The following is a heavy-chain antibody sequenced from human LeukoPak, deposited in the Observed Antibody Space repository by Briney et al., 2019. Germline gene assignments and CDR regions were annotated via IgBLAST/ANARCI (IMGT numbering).Heavy chain of an antibody. J-gene: IGHJ4*02. CDR3: AKDPEDIVARGFDY. Sequence: GGSLRLSCEAPGFVFNTYHLTWVRQVPGKGLEWVSYITSSGSVYYADSVKGRFTISRDNSKNSLFLQMDRLTPDDSAIYYCAKDPEDIVARGFDYWGQGTLVTVSS. D-gene: IGHD5-12*01. CDR1: GFVFNTYH. CDR2: ITSSGSV. V-gene: IGHV3-48*03.